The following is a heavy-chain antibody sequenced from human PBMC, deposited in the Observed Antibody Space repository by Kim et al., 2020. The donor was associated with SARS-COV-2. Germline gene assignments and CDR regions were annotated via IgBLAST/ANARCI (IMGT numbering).Heavy chain of an antibody. Sequence: GGSLRLSCAASGFTFSNYAMNWVRQAPGKGLEWVSAISGNGFNTYYADSVKGRVTISRDNSKNTVSLQMNSLRAEDTAVYYCAKKCQMLSGKCFDPWGQGTLVIVSS. V-gene: IGHV3-23*01. CDR3: AKKCQMLSGKCFDP. D-gene: IGHD2-8*01. CDR1: GFTFSNYA. CDR2: ISGNGFNT. J-gene: IGHJ5*02.